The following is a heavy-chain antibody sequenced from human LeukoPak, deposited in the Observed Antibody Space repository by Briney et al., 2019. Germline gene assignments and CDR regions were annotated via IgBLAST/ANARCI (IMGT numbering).Heavy chain of an antibody. CDR3: AGRSSTSCYYYYGMDV. J-gene: IGHJ6*02. CDR2: IIPIFGTA. V-gene: IGHV1-69*13. D-gene: IGHD2-2*01. Sequence: GASVKVSCKASGGTFSSYAISWVRQAPGRGLEWMGGIIPIFGTANYAQKFQGRVTITADESTSTAYMELSSLRSEDTAVYYCAGRSSTSCYYYYGMDVWGQGTTVTVSS. CDR1: GGTFSSYA.